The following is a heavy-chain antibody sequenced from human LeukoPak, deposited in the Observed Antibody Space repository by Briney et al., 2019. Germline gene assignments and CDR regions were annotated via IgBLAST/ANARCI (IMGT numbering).Heavy chain of an antibody. CDR3: ARPIRGSYVEDAFDM. J-gene: IGHJ3*02. Sequence: ASVKVSCKAPGYTFTGYYMHWVRQAPGQGLEWMGWINPSSGGTKYVQKFQGRVTMTRDTSISTGYMELSRLRSDDTAVYYCARPIRGSYVEDAFDMWGQGTMVTVSA. CDR2: INPSSGGT. D-gene: IGHD1-26*01. CDR1: GYTFTGYY. V-gene: IGHV1-2*02.